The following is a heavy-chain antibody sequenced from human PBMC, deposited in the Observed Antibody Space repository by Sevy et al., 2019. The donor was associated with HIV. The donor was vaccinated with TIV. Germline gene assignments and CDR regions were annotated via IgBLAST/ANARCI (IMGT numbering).Heavy chain of an antibody. V-gene: IGHV3-23*01. J-gene: IGHJ3*02. CDR1: GFTFSSYA. CDR2: ISGSGGST. CDR3: AKLGTSGYCSGGSCYSGLFAAFDI. D-gene: IGHD2-15*01. Sequence: GGSLRLSCAASGFTFSSYAMSWVRQAPGKGLEWVSAISGSGGSTYYADSVKGRFTISRDNSKNPLYLQMNSLRAEDTAVYYCAKLGTSGYCSGGSCYSGLFAAFDIWGQGTMVTVSS.